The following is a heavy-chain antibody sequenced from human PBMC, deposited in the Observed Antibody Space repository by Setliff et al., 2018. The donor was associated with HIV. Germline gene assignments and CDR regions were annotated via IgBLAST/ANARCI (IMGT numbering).Heavy chain of an antibody. V-gene: IGHV1-69*13. CDR3: ARGGVRGYSYGEAFDI. D-gene: IGHD5-18*01. Sequence: GASVKVSCKSSGGSFNTYAINWVRQAPGQGLEWMGGIISIFDKANYAQKFHGRLTITADDSTRPVYMELNSLGSGDTAVYYCARGGVRGYSYGEAFDIWGQGTLVTVSS. CDR2: IISIFDKA. CDR1: GGSFNTYA. J-gene: IGHJ3*02.